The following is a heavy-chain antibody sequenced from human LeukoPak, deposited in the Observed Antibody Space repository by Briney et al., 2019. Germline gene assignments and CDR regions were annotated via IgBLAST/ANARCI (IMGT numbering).Heavy chain of an antibody. CDR3: ARDGSGVFDY. Sequence: GGSLRLSCAASGFTFSSYSMNWVRQAPGKGLEWVSSISSSSYIYYADSVKGRFTISRDNAKNSLYLQMNSLKAEDTAVYYCARDGSGVFDYWGQGTLVTVSS. D-gene: IGHD3-10*01. CDR2: ISSSSYI. CDR1: GFTFSSYS. J-gene: IGHJ4*02. V-gene: IGHV3-21*01.